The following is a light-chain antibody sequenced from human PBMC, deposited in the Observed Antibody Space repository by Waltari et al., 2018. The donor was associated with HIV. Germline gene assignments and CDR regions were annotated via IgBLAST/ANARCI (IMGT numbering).Light chain of an antibody. V-gene: IGLV3-21*02. CDR1: NIRTKS. Sequence: SSVLTQPPSVSVAPGPTARITCGGNNIRTKSVHWYQQKPGQAPVLVVFDDVDRPSGIPERFSGSNSGNMATLTISRVEAGDEADYYCQVWDSGSEPPVLFGGGTKLTVL. CDR3: QVWDSGSEPPVL. CDR2: DDV. J-gene: IGLJ3*02.